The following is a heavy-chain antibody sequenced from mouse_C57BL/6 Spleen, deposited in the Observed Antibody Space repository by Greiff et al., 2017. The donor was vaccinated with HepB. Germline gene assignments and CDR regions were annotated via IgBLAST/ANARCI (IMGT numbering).Heavy chain of an antibody. D-gene: IGHD2-4*01. J-gene: IGHJ1*03. Sequence: VQLQQPGTELVKPGASVKLSCKASGYTFTSYWMHWVKQRPGQGLEWIGNINPSNGGTNYNEKFTCKATLTVDKSSSTAYMQLISLTSEASAVYYGARKRSYYDYDGDFDVWGTGTTVTVSS. CDR3: ARKRSYYDYDGDFDV. V-gene: IGHV1-53*01. CDR1: GYTFTSYW. CDR2: INPSNGGT.